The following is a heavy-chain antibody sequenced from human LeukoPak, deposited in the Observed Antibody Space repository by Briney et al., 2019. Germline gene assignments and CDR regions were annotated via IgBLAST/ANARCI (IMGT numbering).Heavy chain of an antibody. CDR2: INHSGST. V-gene: IGHV4-34*01. D-gene: IGHD6-19*01. CDR3: ARWLPTNYYYYGMDV. Sequence: SETLSLTCTVPGGSISSYYWSWIRQPPGKGLEWIGEINHSGSTNYNPSLKSRVTISVDTSKNQFSLKLSSVTAADTAVYYCARWLPTNYYYYGMDVWGQGTTVTVSS. CDR1: GGSISSYY. J-gene: IGHJ6*02.